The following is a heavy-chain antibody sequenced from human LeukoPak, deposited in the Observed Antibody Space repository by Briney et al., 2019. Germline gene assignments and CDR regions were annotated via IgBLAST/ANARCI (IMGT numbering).Heavy chain of an antibody. CDR3: ARHSGSGSLSRPFDP. V-gene: IGHV4-39*01. Sequence: SETLSLTCSVSGASVTSGGFYWGWLRQPPGKGPEWIATVYYTGSTYYNPSLKSRVTISIDTSRNQFSLRLTSVTATDTAIYHCARHSGSGSLSRPFDPWGQGTLVTVSS. D-gene: IGHD3-10*01. CDR2: VYYTGST. CDR1: GASVTSGGFY. J-gene: IGHJ5*02.